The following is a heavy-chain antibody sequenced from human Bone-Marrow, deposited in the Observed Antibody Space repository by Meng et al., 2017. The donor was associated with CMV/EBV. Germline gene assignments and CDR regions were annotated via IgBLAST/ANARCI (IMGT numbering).Heavy chain of an antibody. CDR2: MNPNRGNT. J-gene: IGHJ6*02. CDR1: GYTFSNYD. D-gene: IGHD2-2*01. V-gene: IGHV1-8*01. CDR3: ARDSAYCSSTSCYWYGMDV. Sequence: ASVKVSCKASGYTFSNYDIIWVRQASGQGLEWVGWMNPNRGNTAYAQKFQGRVTMTRDTSTSIAYMELSSLRSGDTAVYYCARDSAYCSSTSCYWYGMDVWGQGTTVTVSS.